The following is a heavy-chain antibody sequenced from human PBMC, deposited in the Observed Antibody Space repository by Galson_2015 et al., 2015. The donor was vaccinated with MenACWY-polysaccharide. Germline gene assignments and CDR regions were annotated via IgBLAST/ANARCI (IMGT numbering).Heavy chain of an antibody. V-gene: IGHV3-7*01. D-gene: IGHD3-22*01. Sequence: SLRLSCAASGFTFSSFWMSWVRQAPGKGLEWVAIIKQDGSEKYYVDSVKGRFSISRDNAKNSLYLQMNSLRSEDTAVYYCARDPLDSSGYTRGSVFDLGGRGTLVTVSS. CDR1: GFTFSSFW. CDR2: IKQDGSEK. J-gene: IGHJ2*01. CDR3: ARDPLDSSGYTRGSVFDL.